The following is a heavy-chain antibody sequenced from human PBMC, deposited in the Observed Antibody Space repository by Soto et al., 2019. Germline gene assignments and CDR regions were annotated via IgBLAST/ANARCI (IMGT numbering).Heavy chain of an antibody. CDR3: TLRGDSYDY. CDR1: GFTFSGSA. Sequence: EVQLVESGGGLVQPGGSLKLSCAASGFTFSGSAMHWVRQASGKGLEGVGRIRSKDNSYATAYAASVKGRLTISRDDSKNTAYLQMNSLKTEDRSVYYCTLRGDSYDYWGQGTLVTVSS. CDR2: IRSKDNSYAT. D-gene: IGHD5-18*01. V-gene: IGHV3-73*02. J-gene: IGHJ4*02.